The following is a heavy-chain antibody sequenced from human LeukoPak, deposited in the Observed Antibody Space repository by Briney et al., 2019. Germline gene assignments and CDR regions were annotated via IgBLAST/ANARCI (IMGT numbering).Heavy chain of an antibody. V-gene: IGHV3-21*01. CDR1: GFTFSSHS. CDR3: ARDRETLVVAATPDAFDI. D-gene: IGHD2-15*01. J-gene: IGHJ3*02. Sequence: GGSLRLSCAASGFTFSSHSMNWVRQAPGKGLEWVSSISSSSSYIYYADSVKGRFTISRDNAKNSLYLQMNSLRAEDTAVYYCARDRETLVVAATPDAFDIWGQGTMVTVSS. CDR2: ISSSSSYI.